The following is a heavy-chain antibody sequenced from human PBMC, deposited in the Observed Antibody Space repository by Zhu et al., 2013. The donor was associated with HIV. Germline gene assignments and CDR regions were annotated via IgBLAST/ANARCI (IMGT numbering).Heavy chain of an antibody. J-gene: IGHJ4*02. Sequence: QVQLQESGPGLVKPSETLSLTCAVSGDSISSRAYSWSWIRQPPGKGLEWIGSIFYSGSTKTNPSLRTRVTISVDSSKNQFSLKLTSVTAADTAVYYCASHFSSAWENDYWGQGTLVIVSS. V-gene: IGHV4-61*08. D-gene: IGHD6-19*01. CDR1: GDSISSRAYS. CDR3: ASHFSSAWENDY. CDR2: IFYSGST.